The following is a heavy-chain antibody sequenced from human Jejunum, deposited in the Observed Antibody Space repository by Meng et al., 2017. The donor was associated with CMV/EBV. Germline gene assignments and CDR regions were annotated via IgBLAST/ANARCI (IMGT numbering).Heavy chain of an antibody. D-gene: IGHD3-22*01. CDR3: ARGNYDSSGYYLDY. CDR1: GGSFSGYY. J-gene: IGHJ4*02. Sequence: QVQLQQWGAGLLKPSETLSFTCAVYGGSFSGYYWSWIRQPPGKGLEWIGEINHSRGTKYNPSLKSRVTISADTSKNQFSLKLTSVTAADTAVYYCARGNYDSSGYYLDYWGQGTLVTVSS. V-gene: IGHV4-34*01. CDR2: INHSRGT.